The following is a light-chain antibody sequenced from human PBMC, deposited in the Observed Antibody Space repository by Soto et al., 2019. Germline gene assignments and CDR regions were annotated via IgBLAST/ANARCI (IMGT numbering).Light chain of an antibody. J-gene: IGLJ7*01. CDR2: RNN. CDR3: AAWDDSLSGFAV. Sequence: QSVLTQPPSASGTPGQRVTISCSGSSSNIGSNYVYWYQQLPGTAPKLLIYRNNQRPSGVPDRFSGSKSGTSASLAISGLRSDDDADYYCAAWDDSLSGFAVFGGGTQLTVL. CDR1: SSNIGSNY. V-gene: IGLV1-47*01.